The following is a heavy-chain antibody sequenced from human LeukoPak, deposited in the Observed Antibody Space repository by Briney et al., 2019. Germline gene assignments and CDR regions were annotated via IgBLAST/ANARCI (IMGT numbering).Heavy chain of an antibody. CDR3: ARHTMGYYYGMDV. V-gene: IGHV5-51*01. D-gene: IGHD3-3*01. J-gene: IGHJ6*02. CDR2: IYPGDSDT. Sequence: GESLKISCKGSGYSFTSYWIGWVRQMPGKGLEWMGIIYPGDSDTRYSPTFQGQVTISADKSISTAYLQWSSLKASDTAMYYCARHTMGYYYGMDVWGQGTTVTVSS. CDR1: GYSFTSYW.